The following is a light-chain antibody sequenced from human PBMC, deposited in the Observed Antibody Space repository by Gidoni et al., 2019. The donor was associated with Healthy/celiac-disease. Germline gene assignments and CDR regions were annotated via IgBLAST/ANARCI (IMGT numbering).Light chain of an antibody. CDR1: QSVSSSY. J-gene: IGKJ3*01. V-gene: IGKV3-20*01. Sequence: EIVLPQSPVTLSLSPGERATLSCRASQSVSSSYLAGYQQKPGQAPRPLIYGASSRATGIPDRFSGSGSGTDFTLTISRLEPEDFAVYYCQQYGSSPLFTFGSGTKVDIK. CDR3: QQYGSSPLFT. CDR2: GAS.